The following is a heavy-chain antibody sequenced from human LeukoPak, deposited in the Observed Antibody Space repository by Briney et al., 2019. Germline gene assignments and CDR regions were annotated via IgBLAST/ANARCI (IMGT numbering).Heavy chain of an antibody. CDR3: ARDLGSTSGWFDY. J-gene: IGHJ4*02. V-gene: IGHV4-4*07. Sequence: SETLSLTCTVSRGSVSSDYWSWIRQPAGKGLEWIGRIYTSGSTDYIPSLKSRVSISVDTSKNQISLKLTSVTAADTAVYYCARDLGSTSGWFDYWGQGTLVTVSS. D-gene: IGHD6-19*01. CDR1: RGSVSSDY. CDR2: IYTSGST.